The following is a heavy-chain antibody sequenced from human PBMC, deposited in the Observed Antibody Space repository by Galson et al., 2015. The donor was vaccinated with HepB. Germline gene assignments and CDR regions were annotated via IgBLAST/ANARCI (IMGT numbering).Heavy chain of an antibody. J-gene: IGHJ4*02. Sequence: SLRLSCAASGFTFSSYAMSWVRQAPGKGLEWVSAISGSGGSTYYADSVKGRFTISRDNSKNTLYLQMNSLRAEDTAVYYCAKDLLHTASARTPKSYFDYWGQGTLVTVSS. CDR3: AKDLLHTASARTPKSYFDY. V-gene: IGHV3-23*01. D-gene: IGHD1-14*01. CDR1: GFTFSSYA. CDR2: ISGSGGST.